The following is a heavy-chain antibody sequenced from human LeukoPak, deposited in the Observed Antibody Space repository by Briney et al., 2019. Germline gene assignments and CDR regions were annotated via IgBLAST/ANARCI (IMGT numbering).Heavy chain of an antibody. CDR1: GYSISSGYY. CDR3: HIGYCSSTSCYSDAFDI. D-gene: IGHD2-2*01. V-gene: IGHV4-38-2*02. CDR2: IYHSGST. J-gene: IGHJ3*02. Sequence: SETLSLTCTVSGYSISSGYYWGWTRQPPGKGLEWIGSIYHSGSTYYNPSLESRVTISVDTSKNQFSLKLSSATAADTAVYYCHIGYCSSTSCYSDAFDIWGQGTMVTVSS.